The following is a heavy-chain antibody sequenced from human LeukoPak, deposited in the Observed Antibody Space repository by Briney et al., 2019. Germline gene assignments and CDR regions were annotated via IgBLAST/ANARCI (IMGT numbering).Heavy chain of an antibody. Sequence: SEALSLTCAVYGGSFSGYYWSWIRQPPGKGLDWIGEINHSGSTNYNPSLKSGVTISVDTSKNQFSLKLSSVTAADTAVYYCATENLVSGSYYSWGQGTLVTVSS. CDR2: INHSGST. J-gene: IGHJ4*02. D-gene: IGHD1-26*01. CDR3: ATENLVSGSYYS. V-gene: IGHV4-34*01. CDR1: GGSFSGYY.